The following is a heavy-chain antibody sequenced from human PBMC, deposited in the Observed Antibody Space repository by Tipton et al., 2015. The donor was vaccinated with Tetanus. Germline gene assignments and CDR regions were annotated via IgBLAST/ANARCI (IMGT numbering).Heavy chain of an antibody. CDR3: ARGDMVRGVIWFDP. CDR2: IYYSGST. Sequence: TLSLTCTVSGGSISSYYWSWIRQPPGKGLEWIGYIYYSGSTNYNPPLKSRVTISVDTSKNQFSLKLSSVTAADTAVYYCARGDMVRGVIWFDPWGQGTLVTVSS. D-gene: IGHD3-10*01. V-gene: IGHV4-59*01. CDR1: GGSISSYY. J-gene: IGHJ5*02.